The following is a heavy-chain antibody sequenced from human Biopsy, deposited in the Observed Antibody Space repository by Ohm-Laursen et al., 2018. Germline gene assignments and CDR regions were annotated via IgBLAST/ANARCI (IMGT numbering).Heavy chain of an antibody. CDR2: VYYTGIT. V-gene: IGHV4-59*12. CDR3: ARDRDRRGWFDP. Sequence: SDTLSLTWSVSGGSLRDPITIYYWNWIRLSPDKGLEWIGSVYYTGITNYNPSLKSRVTMSVDTSKNKFSLRVSSVTAADTAVYYCARDRDRRGWFDPWGQGTLVTVSS. J-gene: IGHJ5*02. CDR1: GGSLRDPITIYY. D-gene: IGHD1-14*01.